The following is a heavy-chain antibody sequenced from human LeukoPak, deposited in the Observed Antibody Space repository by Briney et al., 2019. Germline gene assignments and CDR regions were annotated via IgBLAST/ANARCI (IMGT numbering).Heavy chain of an antibody. CDR3: ARDLPREGIDY. J-gene: IGHJ4*02. D-gene: IGHD3-10*01. V-gene: IGHV3-21*01. CDR1: GFTFSSYS. Sequence: GGSLRLSCAASGFTFSSYSMNWVRQAPGKGLEWVPSISSSSSYIYYADSVKGRFTISRDNAKNSLYLQMNSLRAEDTAVYYCARDLPREGIDYWGQGTLVTVSS. CDR2: ISSSSSYI.